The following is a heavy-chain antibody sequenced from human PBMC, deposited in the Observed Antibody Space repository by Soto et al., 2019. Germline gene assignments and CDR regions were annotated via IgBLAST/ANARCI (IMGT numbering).Heavy chain of an antibody. CDR1: GYTFTSYY. J-gene: IGHJ3*02. Sequence: ASVKVSCKASGYTFTSYYMHWVRQAPGQGLEWMGIINPSGGSISYAQKFQGRVTMTRDTSTSTVYMELSSLRSEDTAVYYCARSYYDSSGYNTGGRGAFDIGGQGTMVTVSS. D-gene: IGHD3-22*01. V-gene: IGHV1-46*01. CDR3: ARSYYDSSGYNTGGRGAFDI. CDR2: INPSGGSI.